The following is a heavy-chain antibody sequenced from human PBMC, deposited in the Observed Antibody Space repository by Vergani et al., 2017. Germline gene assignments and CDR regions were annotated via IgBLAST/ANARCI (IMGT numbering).Heavy chain of an antibody. D-gene: IGHD1-26*01. Sequence: EVQLVESGGGLVKPGGSLRLSCAASGFTFSTYSMNWVRQAPGKGLEWVSVIYSGGSTYYADSVKGRFTISRHNSKNTLYLQMNSLRAEDTAVYYCAKDASIVGATSGWPDAFDIWGQGTMVTVSS. CDR2: IYSGGST. J-gene: IGHJ3*02. CDR3: AKDASIVGATSGWPDAFDI. V-gene: IGHV3-53*04. CDR1: GFTFSTYS.